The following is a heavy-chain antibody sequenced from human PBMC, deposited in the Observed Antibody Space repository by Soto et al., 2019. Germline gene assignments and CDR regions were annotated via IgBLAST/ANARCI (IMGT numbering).Heavy chain of an antibody. J-gene: IGHJ6*02. Sequence: VASVKVSCKASGGTFSSYAISWVRQAPGQGLEWMGGIIPIFGTANYAQKFQGRVTITADESTSTAYMELSSLRSEDTAVYYCARDRVGVVVAATGYYYGMDVWGQGTTVTVSS. CDR3: ARDRVGVVVAATGYYYGMDV. CDR2: IIPIFGTA. V-gene: IGHV1-69*13. CDR1: GGTFSSYA. D-gene: IGHD2-15*01.